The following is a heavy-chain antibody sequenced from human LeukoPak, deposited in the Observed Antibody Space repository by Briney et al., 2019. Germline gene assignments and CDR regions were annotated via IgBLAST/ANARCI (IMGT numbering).Heavy chain of an antibody. CDR1: GFTFSASG. J-gene: IGHJ4*02. V-gene: IGHV3-48*01. D-gene: IGHD3-16*01. CDR2: ISNNNNII. Sequence: GGSLSLSCAVSGFTFSASGMHWVRQAPGKGLEWISYISNNNNIIYYADSVKARFTISRDSAKKSLFLQMNSLGADDTAVYFCVTDWPVWWGEGTLVTVSS. CDR3: VTDWPVW.